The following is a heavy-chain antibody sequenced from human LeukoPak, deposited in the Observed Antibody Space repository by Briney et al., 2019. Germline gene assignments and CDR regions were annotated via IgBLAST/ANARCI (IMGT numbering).Heavy chain of an antibody. D-gene: IGHD3-22*01. CDR1: GFTFSSYA. CDR2: ISGSGGST. V-gene: IGHV3-23*01. J-gene: IGHJ4*02. Sequence: SGGSLRLSCVASGFTFSSYAMSWVRQAPGKGLEWVSAISGSGGSTYYADSVKGRFTISRDNSKNTLYLQMNSLRAGDTAVYYCARGFYDSSGYYSGNYYFDYWGQGTLVTVSS. CDR3: ARGFYDSSGYYSGNYYFDY.